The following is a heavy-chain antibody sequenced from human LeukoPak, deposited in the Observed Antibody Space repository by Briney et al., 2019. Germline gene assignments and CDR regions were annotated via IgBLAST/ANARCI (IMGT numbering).Heavy chain of an antibody. J-gene: IGHJ5*02. Sequence: ASVKVSCKASGYTFTGYYMHWVRQAPGQGLEWMGVINPSGTGTSYAQKFQGRITMSRGTSTSTVYMELSSLRSEDTAFYYCATDHSMANTAWWFDPWGQGTLVTVSS. CDR2: INPSGTGT. D-gene: IGHD5-24*01. CDR1: GYTFTGYY. V-gene: IGHV1-46*01. CDR3: ATDHSMANTAWWFDP.